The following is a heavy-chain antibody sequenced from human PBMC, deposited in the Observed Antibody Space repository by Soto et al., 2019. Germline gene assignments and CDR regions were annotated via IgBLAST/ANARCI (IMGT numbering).Heavy chain of an antibody. J-gene: IGHJ4*02. CDR1: GFTFSSYG. Sequence: QVQLVESGGGVVQPGRSLRLSCAASGFTFSSYGMHWVRQAPGKGLEWVAVISYDGSNKYYADSVKGRFTISRDNSKNPLYLQMNSLRAEDTAVYYCAKVGAHTVTTFDYWGQGTLVTVSS. CDR3: AKVGAHTVTTFDY. D-gene: IGHD4-17*01. CDR2: ISYDGSNK. V-gene: IGHV3-30*18.